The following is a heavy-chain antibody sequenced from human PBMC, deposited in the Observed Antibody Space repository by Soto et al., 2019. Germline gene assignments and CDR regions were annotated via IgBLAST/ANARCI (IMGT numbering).Heavy chain of an antibody. V-gene: IGHV5-51*01. J-gene: IGHJ6*02. CDR3: ARPTDYHYGMQV. D-gene: IGHD4-17*01. Sequence: GESLKISCKGSGYNFHTYWIAWVRQMPGKGLEWMGFIYPHDTDTRYSPSFRGQVTISADKSINTAYLQWTSLKASDTAIYFCARPTDYHYGMQVWGQGTTVTVSS. CDR1: GYNFHTYW. CDR2: IYPHDTDT.